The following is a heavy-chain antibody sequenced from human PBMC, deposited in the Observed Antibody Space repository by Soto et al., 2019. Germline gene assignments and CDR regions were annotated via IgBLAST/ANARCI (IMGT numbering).Heavy chain of an antibody. J-gene: IGHJ4*02. CDR1: GFTIDDYT. CDR3: AKDIAAAGGFDY. V-gene: IGHV3-43*01. Sequence: EVQLVESGGVVVQPGGSLRLSCAASGFTIDDYTMHGVRQAPGKGLEWVSLISWDGGSTYYADSVKGRFTISRDNSKNSLYLQMNSLRTEDTALYYCAKDIAAAGGFDYWGQGTLVTVSS. D-gene: IGHD6-13*01. CDR2: ISWDGGST.